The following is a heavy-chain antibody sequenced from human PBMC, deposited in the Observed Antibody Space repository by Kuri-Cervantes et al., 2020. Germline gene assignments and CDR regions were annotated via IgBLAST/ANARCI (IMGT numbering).Heavy chain of an antibody. J-gene: IGHJ3*02. CDR1: GLTFSSYA. V-gene: IGHV3-9*01. CDR2: ISWNSGSI. CDR3: ARDVVGVSFDI. D-gene: IGHD3-10*01. Sequence: GGSLRLSCAASGLTFSSYAMHWVRQAPGKGLEWVSGISWNSGSIGYADSVKGRFTISRDNAKNSLYLQMNSLRAEDTAVYYCARDVVGVSFDIWGQGTMVTVSS.